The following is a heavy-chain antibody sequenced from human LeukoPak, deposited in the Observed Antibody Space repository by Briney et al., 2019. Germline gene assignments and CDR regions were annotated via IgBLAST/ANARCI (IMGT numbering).Heavy chain of an antibody. V-gene: IGHV4-4*07. Sequence: SETLSLTCTVSGGSISSYYWSWIRQPAGKGLEWIGRIYTSGSTSCNPSLKSRVTISVDTSKNQFSLKLSSVTAADTAVYYCARDWFGAQDYYMDVWGKGTTVSISS. CDR1: GGSISSYY. CDR2: IYTSGST. CDR3: ARDWFGAQDYYMDV. J-gene: IGHJ6*03. D-gene: IGHD3-10*01.